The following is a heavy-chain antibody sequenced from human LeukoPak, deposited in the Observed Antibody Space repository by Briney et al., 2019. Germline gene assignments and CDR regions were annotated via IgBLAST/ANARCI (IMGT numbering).Heavy chain of an antibody. Sequence: SETLPLTCTVSGGSISSFYWNWIRQPPGKGLEWIGYIYHSESTNYNPSLKGRVTISADTPKNQFSLKLSSVTAADTAVYYCARGTSYSGATFLYWGQGTLVTVSS. V-gene: IGHV4-59*01. J-gene: IGHJ4*02. CDR1: GGSISSFY. D-gene: IGHD1-26*01. CDR2: IYHSEST. CDR3: ARGTSYSGATFLY.